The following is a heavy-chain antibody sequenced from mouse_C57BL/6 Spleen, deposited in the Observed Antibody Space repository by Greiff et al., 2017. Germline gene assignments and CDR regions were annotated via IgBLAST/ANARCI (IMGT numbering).Heavy chain of an antibody. J-gene: IGHJ2*01. D-gene: IGHD1-1*01. CDR1: GYTFTSCW. CDR3: AQFPGYYGSSY. Sequence: QVQLQQPGAELVRPGTSVKLSCKASGYTFTSCWMHWVKQRPGQGLEWIGVIDPSDSYTNYNQKFKGKATLTVDTSSSTAYMQLSSLTSEDSAVYYCAQFPGYYGSSYWGQGTTLTVSS. V-gene: IGHV1-59*01. CDR2: IDPSDSYT.